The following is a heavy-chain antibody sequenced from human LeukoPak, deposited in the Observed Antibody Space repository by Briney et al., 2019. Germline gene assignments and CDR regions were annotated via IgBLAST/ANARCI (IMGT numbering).Heavy chain of an antibody. CDR2: IRYDGRNK. CDR1: GFTFSTYG. CDR3: AKDIGSYYDY. D-gene: IGHD3-10*01. V-gene: IGHV3-30*02. J-gene: IGHJ4*02. Sequence: GGSLRLSCAASGFTFSTYGMHWVRQAPGKGLEWVAFIRYDGRNKYYADSVKGRFTISRDNSKNTLYLEMNSLRAEDTAVYYCAKDIGSYYDYWGQGILVTVSS.